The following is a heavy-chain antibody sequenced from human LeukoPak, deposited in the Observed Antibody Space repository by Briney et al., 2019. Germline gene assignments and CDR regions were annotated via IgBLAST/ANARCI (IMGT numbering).Heavy chain of an antibody. V-gene: IGHV5-51*01. D-gene: IGHD1-26*01. CDR2: IYPGDSDT. CDR1: GYSFTNYW. CDR3: ARNSIEGATQSPFDI. J-gene: IGHJ3*02. Sequence: PGESLKISCKVSGYSFTNYWIGWVRQMPGKGLEWMEIIYPGDSDTRYSPSFQGQVTISADKSISTAYLQWSSLKASDTAMYYCARNSIEGATQSPFDIWGQGTMVTVSS.